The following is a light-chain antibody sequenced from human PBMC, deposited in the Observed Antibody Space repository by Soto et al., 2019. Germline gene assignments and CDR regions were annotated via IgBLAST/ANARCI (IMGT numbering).Light chain of an antibody. V-gene: IGKV3-15*01. CDR2: GAS. Sequence: EIVLTQSPGTLSLSPGERATLSCRASQSVSSSYLAWYQQKPGQAPRFLIYGASTRATGIPARFRGSGSGTEFTLTIDSLQSEDFAVYYCQQYDDWPPAFGGGTKVDIK. CDR3: QQYDDWPPA. CDR1: QSVSSSY. J-gene: IGKJ4*01.